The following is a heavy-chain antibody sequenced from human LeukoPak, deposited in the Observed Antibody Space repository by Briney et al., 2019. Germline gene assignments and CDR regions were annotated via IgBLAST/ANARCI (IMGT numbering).Heavy chain of an antibody. V-gene: IGHV3-33*01. Sequence: PGGSLRLSCAASGFTFSNYGMHWVRQAPGKGLEWMAVIWYDGSNKYYADSVKGRFTISRDNAKNTLYLQMNSLRAEDTAVYYCARAGIAGTTGAFNIWGQGTMVTVS. J-gene: IGHJ3*02. CDR3: ARAGIAGTTGAFNI. CDR1: GFTFSNYG. D-gene: IGHD1-20*01. CDR2: IWYDGSNK.